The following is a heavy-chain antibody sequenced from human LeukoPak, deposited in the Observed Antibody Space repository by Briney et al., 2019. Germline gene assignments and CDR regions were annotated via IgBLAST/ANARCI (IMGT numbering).Heavy chain of an antibody. CDR3: ARLLVRGALPWVYYYYYMDV. CDR2: INHSGST. D-gene: IGHD3-10*01. J-gene: IGHJ6*03. Sequence: SETLSLTCAVYGGSFSGYYWSWIRQPPGKGLEWIGEINHSGSTNYNPSLKSRVTISVDTSKNQFSLKLSSVTAADTAVYYCARLLVRGALPWVYYYYYMDVWGKGTTVTISS. CDR1: GGSFSGYY. V-gene: IGHV4-34*01.